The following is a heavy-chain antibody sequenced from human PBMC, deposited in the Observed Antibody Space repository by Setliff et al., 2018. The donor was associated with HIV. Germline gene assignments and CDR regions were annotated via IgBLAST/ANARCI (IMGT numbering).Heavy chain of an antibody. J-gene: IGHJ4*02. Sequence: PSETLSLTCIVSGGSISSYYWSWIRQPPGKGLEWIGYIYYSGSTNYNTSLKNRVTISIDTSKKQFSLNLSSVTAADTAVYYCARDAGGSVGNYYFDYWGQGTLVTVSS. V-gene: IGHV4-59*01. CDR1: GGSISSYY. CDR2: IYYSGST. D-gene: IGHD2-15*01. CDR3: ARDAGGSVGNYYFDY.